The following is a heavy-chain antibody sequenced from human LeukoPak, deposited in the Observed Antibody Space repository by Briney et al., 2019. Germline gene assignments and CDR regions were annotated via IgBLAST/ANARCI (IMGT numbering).Heavy chain of an antibody. V-gene: IGHV3-74*01. CDR2: IYTDGST. J-gene: IGHJ4*02. D-gene: IGHD3-16*01. Sequence: PGGSLTLSCAVSGFTLNNDWLHWVRQVPGKGLVWVSRIYTDGSTNYADSVKGRFTISRDSATNTLYLQMNSLRAEDTAVYYCATSLITRFDYWGQGTLVTVSS. CDR1: GFTLNNDW. CDR3: ATSLITRFDY.